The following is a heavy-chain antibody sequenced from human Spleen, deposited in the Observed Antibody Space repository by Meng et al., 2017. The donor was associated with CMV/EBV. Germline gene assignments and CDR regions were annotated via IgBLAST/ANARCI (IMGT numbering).Heavy chain of an antibody. CDR1: GFTFSTFW. D-gene: IGHD3-3*01. V-gene: IGHV3-30*03. Sequence: GESLKISCAASGFTFSTFWMSWVRQAPGKGLEWVAVISYDGSNKYYADSVKGRFTISRDNSKNTLYLQMNSLRAEDTAVYYCARDQGGFWSGYLGYWGQGTLVTVSS. CDR2: ISYDGSNK. J-gene: IGHJ4*02. CDR3: ARDQGGFWSGYLGY.